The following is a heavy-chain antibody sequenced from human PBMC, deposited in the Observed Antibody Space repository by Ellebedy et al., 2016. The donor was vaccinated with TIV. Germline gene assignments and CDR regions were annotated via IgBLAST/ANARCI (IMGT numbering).Heavy chain of an antibody. CDR3: TTNGGFYGVDG. V-gene: IGHV3-49*03. D-gene: IGHD3-16*01. CDR1: GFTFSSYA. J-gene: IGHJ6*02. CDR2: IRDKAHGGAP. Sequence: GESLKISCAASGFTFSSYAMSWFRQAPGKGLEWVGFIRDKAHGGAPEYAASVKGRFTISRDDSKSIAHLQMNSLKTEDTAVYYCTTNGGFYGVDGWGQGTTVTVSS.